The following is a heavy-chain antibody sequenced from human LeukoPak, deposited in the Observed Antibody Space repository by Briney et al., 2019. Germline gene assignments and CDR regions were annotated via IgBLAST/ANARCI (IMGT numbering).Heavy chain of an antibody. CDR1: GFSVSSNY. CDR2: IYSSDRT. J-gene: IGHJ4*02. CDR3: ERVSMSQY. D-gene: IGHD5/OR15-5a*01. V-gene: IGHV3-53*01. Sequence: GGSLRLSCAASGFSVSSNYMSWVRQAPGKGLEWVSVIYSSDRTYYADSVKGRFTISRDSSKNTLYLQMNNLRVEDTAVYYCERVSMSQYWGQGTLVTVSS.